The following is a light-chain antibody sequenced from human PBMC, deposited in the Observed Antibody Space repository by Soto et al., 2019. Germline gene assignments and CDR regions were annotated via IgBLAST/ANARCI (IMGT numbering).Light chain of an antibody. CDR1: QSISSW. CDR3: QQYNTFPWT. V-gene: IGKV1-5*03. CDR2: KAS. Sequence: DIQVTQSPSTLSASVGDRVTITCRASQSISSWLAWYQQKPGKAPKALIYKASSLESGVTSRFSGSESGTEFTLTISSLQPDDFATYYCQQYNTFPWTFGQGTKVEVK. J-gene: IGKJ1*01.